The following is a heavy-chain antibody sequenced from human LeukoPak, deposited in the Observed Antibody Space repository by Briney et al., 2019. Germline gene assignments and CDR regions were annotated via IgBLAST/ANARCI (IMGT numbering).Heavy chain of an antibody. J-gene: IGHJ4*02. CDR3: ASFPTPPGDDYGVY. CDR2: IFYSGST. Sequence: SETLSLTCTVSGGSISTSNYYWGWIRQPPGKGLEWIGNIFYSGSTYYGPSLKSRLTISVDKSKNQFSLKLSSVTAADTAVYYCASFPTPPGDDYGVYWGQGTLVTVSS. D-gene: IGHD5-24*01. CDR1: GGSISTSNYY. V-gene: IGHV4-39*07.